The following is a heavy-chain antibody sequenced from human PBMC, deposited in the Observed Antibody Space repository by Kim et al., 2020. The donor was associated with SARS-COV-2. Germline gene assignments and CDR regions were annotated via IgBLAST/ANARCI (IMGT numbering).Heavy chain of an antibody. J-gene: IGHJ4*02. CDR3: VKDVGGPSDS. Sequence: RIIHHADSVGGRFTISRDDATNTLYLQMNSLGPDDTAMYYCVKDVGGPSDSWGQGTLVTVSS. CDR2: RII. V-gene: IGHV3-74*01. D-gene: IGHD3-16*01.